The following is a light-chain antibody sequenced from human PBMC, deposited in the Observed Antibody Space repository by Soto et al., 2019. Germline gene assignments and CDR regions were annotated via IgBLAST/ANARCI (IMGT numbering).Light chain of an antibody. Sequence: DIVMTQSPDSLAVSLGERATINCESSQSVLYRSNNKNYLAWYQQKPGQPPKLLIYWASTRESGVPDRFSGSGSGTDFTLTISRLQAEDVAVYYCQQYYSTPPTFGQGTKVEIK. CDR3: QQYYSTPPT. J-gene: IGKJ1*01. CDR1: QSVLYRSNNKNY. CDR2: WAS. V-gene: IGKV4-1*01.